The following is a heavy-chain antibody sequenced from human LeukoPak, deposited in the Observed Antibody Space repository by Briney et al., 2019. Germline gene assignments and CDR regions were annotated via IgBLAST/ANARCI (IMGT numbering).Heavy chain of an antibody. D-gene: IGHD3-10*01. V-gene: IGHV3-48*04. Sequence: GGSLRLSCAASGFTFSSYSMNWVRQAPGKGLEWVSYISSSSSTIYYADSVRGRFTISRDNAKNSLFLQMNSLRAEDTAVYYCAKSSHYYGSGAYYFDYWGQGTLVTVSS. CDR2: ISSSSSTI. CDR1: GFTFSSYS. CDR3: AKSSHYYGSGAYYFDY. J-gene: IGHJ4*02.